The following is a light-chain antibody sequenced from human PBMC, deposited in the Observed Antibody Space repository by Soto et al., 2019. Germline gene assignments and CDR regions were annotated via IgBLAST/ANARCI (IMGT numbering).Light chain of an antibody. V-gene: IGLV1-40*01. J-gene: IGLJ1*01. CDR1: ISNIEAGYD. Sequence: QSALTQPPSVSGAPGQRVTISCTGSISNIEAGYDVHWYQQLPGTVPKVLIYGNSNRPSGVPDRFSGSKSGTSASLAITGLQAEDEADYYCQSYDISLSGFHVFGTGTKVTVL. CDR3: QSYDISLSGFHV. CDR2: GNS.